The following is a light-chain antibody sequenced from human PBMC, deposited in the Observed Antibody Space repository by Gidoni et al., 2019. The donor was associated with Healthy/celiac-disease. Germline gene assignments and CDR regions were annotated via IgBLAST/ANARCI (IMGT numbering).Light chain of an antibody. V-gene: IGLV1-44*01. J-gene: IGLJ1*01. CDR3: AAWDDSLNGYG. Sequence: QSVLTQPPSASGTPGQRVTISCSGSSSTIGSNTVNWYQQIPGTAPTLLIYSNNQRPSGVPDRFSGSKSGTSASLAISGLQSEDEADYYCAAWDDSLNGYGFGTGTKVTVL. CDR2: SNN. CDR1: SSTIGSNT.